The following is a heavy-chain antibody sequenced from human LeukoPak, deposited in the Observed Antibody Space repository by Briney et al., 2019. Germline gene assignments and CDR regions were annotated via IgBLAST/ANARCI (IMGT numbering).Heavy chain of an antibody. D-gene: IGHD6-13*01. CDR1: GVTFSSYA. CDR2: ISYDGSNK. Sequence: GRSPRLSWGASGVTFSSYAMRWVRQAPGKGLEWVAVISYDGSNKYYADSVKGRFTISRDNSKNTLYLQMNSLRAEDTAVYYCARASASSSWFFDYWGQGTLVTVSS. V-gene: IGHV3-30*04. CDR3: ARASASSSWFFDY. J-gene: IGHJ4*02.